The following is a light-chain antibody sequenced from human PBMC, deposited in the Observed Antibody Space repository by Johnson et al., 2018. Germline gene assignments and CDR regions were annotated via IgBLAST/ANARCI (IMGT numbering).Light chain of an antibody. V-gene: IGLV1-51*02. Sequence: SVLTQPPSVSAAPGQKVTISCSGSSSNIGNNYVSWYQQLPGTAPKLLIYENNKRPSGIPDRFSGSKSGTSATLCITGLQTGDEADYYCGTWDSSLSAGNVFGTVTKVTVL. CDR2: ENN. J-gene: IGLJ1*01. CDR1: SSNIGNNY. CDR3: GTWDSSLSAGNV.